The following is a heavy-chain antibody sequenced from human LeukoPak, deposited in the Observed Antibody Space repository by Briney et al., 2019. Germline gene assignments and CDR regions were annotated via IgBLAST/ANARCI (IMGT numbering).Heavy chain of an antibody. J-gene: IGHJ4*01. V-gene: IGHV3-30*03. CDR3: ARDPRYFDY. Sequence: GGSLRLSCAASGFTFSNYGMHWVRQAPGKGLEWVAVVSYEGTIKYYSDSAKGRFTISRDNAKNLPYLQMHSLRVEDTAVYYCARDPRYFDYWGHGTLVTVSS. CDR1: GFTFSNYG. CDR2: VSYEGTIK.